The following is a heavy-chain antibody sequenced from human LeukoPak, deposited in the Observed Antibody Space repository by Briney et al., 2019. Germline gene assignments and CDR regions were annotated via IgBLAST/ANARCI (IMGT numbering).Heavy chain of an antibody. CDR1: GGSITSHS. Sequence: ASVKVSCKASGGSITSHSITWVRQATGQGLEWMGWMNPNSGNTGYAQKFQGRVTITRNTSISTAYMELSSLRSEDTAVYYCARAHVYYYYMDVWGKGTTVTVSS. V-gene: IGHV1-8*03. J-gene: IGHJ6*03. CDR2: MNPNSGNT. CDR3: ARAHVYYYYMDV.